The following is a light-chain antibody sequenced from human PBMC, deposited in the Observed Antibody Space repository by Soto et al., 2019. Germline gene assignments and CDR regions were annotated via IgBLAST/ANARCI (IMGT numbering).Light chain of an antibody. CDR1: SSNIGNNY. V-gene: IGLV1-51*01. CDR3: GTWDSSLSAVV. Sequence: QSVLTQPPSVSAAPGQKVTISCSGSSSNIGNNYVSWYQQLPGTAPKLLIYDNNKRPSGIPDRFSGSKSGTSATLGITGLQNGDEVDYYCGTWDSSLSAVVFGGGTKLTVL. J-gene: IGLJ2*01. CDR2: DNN.